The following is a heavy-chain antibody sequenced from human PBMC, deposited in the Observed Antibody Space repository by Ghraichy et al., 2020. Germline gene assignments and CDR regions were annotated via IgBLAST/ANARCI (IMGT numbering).Heavy chain of an antibody. CDR3: ALNWDFDY. V-gene: IGHV4-34*01. CDR1: GGSFGGYH. CDR2: IDYRGKT. Sequence: SETLSLTCAVSGGSFGGYHLSWIRQPPGKGLEWIGEIDYRGKTDYNTALKSRVTISAETSRSHFSLTLRPVTAADTAIYYCALNWDFDYWGQGMLVAVSS. J-gene: IGHJ4*02. D-gene: IGHD1-26*01.